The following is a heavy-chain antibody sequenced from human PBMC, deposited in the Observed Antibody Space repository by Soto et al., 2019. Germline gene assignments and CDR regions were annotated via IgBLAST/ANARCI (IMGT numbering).Heavy chain of an antibody. CDR1: GGPIRSSSYY. CDR3: ARHSEGYFDWLFFEY. CDR2: IYYSGST. Sequence: SETLSLTCTVSGGPIRSSSYYWGWIRQPPGKGLEWIGSIYYSGSTYYNPSLKSRITISVDTSKKQFSLKLSSVGAADTAVYYCARHSEGYFDWLFFEYWGQGALVTVSS. V-gene: IGHV4-39*01. J-gene: IGHJ4*02. D-gene: IGHD3-9*01.